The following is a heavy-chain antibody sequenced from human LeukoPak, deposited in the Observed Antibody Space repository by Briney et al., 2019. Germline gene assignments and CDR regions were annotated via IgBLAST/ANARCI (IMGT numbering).Heavy chain of an antibody. D-gene: IGHD2-2*02. CDR3: TRRGYCSSTRCYTGVDAFDS. CDR2: FSSKSNSYAT. CDR1: GLPFSGSA. Sequence: PGGALLLCCAASGLPFSGSAMHWVRQASGKGVERVDRFSSKSNSYATAYAVSVKGRFTISRDDSKNPAYLQMHSLKTEDTAVYYCTRRGYCSSTRCYTGVDAFDSWSQGTIATVSS. V-gene: IGHV3-73*01. J-gene: IGHJ3*02.